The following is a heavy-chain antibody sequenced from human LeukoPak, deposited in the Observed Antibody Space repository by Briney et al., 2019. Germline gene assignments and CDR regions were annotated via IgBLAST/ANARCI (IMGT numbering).Heavy chain of an antibody. CDR1: GDSVSSNSAA. V-gene: IGHV6-1*01. CDR2: TYYRSKWHT. J-gene: IGHJ4*02. D-gene: IGHD1-1*01. CDR3: ARSTGPIDY. Sequence: SQTLSLTCAISGDSVSSNSAAWNWIRQSPSRGLEWLGRTYYRSKWHTYYAASVKSRIAINRDTSKNLFSLQLNSVTPEDTAVYYCARSTGPIDYWGQGTLVTVSS.